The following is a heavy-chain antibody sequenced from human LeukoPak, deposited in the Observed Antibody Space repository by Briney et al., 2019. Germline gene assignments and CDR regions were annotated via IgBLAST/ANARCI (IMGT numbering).Heavy chain of an antibody. V-gene: IGHV3-9*01. J-gene: IGHJ3*02. Sequence: GRSLRLSCAASGFTFDDYAMHWVRQVPGKGLEWVSVINWNSANIAYADSVKGRFTISRDNAKNSLYLQMNSLRAEDTALYYCAKVRVVISSHGAFDIWGQGTMVTVSS. CDR2: INWNSANI. CDR1: GFTFDDYA. CDR3: AKVRVVISSHGAFDI. D-gene: IGHD3-3*01.